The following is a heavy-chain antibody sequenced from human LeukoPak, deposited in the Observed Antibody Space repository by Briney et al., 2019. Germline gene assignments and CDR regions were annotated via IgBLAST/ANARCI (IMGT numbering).Heavy chain of an antibody. J-gene: IGHJ4*02. CDR3: AKDIVWGVAGTDYFDY. Sequence: GGSLRLSCAASGFTFSSYWMSWVRQAPGKGLEWVANIKQDGSEKYYVDSVKGRFTISRDNSKNSLYLQMNSLRTEDTALYYCAKDIVWGVAGTDYFDYWGQGTLVTVSS. V-gene: IGHV3-7*03. D-gene: IGHD6-19*01. CDR1: GFTFSSYW. CDR2: IKQDGSEK.